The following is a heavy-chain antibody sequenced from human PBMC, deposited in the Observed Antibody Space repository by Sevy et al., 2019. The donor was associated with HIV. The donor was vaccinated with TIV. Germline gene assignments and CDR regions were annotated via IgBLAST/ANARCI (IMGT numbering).Heavy chain of an antibody. V-gene: IGHV1-18*01. J-gene: IGHJ4*02. CDR2: IGVYNGNS. D-gene: IGHD3-10*01. CDR1: GFSCSSYG. Sequence: ASVKVSCKASGFSCSSYGFTWVRQAPGQGLEWMGWIGVYNGNSNSAQRLQGRVTLTTDTSTSTVYMELSGLKSDDTAVYYCARVPTYYYGSSTYFDYWGQGTPVTVSS. CDR3: ARVPTYYYGSSTYFDY.